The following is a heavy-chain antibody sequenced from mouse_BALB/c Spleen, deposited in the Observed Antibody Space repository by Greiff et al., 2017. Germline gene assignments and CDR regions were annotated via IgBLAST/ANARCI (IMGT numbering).Heavy chain of an antibody. Sequence: VQLQQSGAELVRPGTSVKVSCKASGYAFTNYLIEWVKQRPGQGLEWIGVINPGSGGTNYNEKFKGKATLTADKSSSTAYMQLSSLTSDDSAVYVCASYGKGTWFAYWGQGTLVTVSA. J-gene: IGHJ3*01. CDR3: ASYGKGTWFAY. CDR1: GYAFTNYL. D-gene: IGHD2-1*01. V-gene: IGHV1-54*01. CDR2: INPGSGGT.